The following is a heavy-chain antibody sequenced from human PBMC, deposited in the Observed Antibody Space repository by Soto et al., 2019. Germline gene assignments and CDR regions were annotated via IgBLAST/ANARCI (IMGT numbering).Heavy chain of an antibody. V-gene: IGHV3-30-3*01. CDR2: ISYDGSNK. J-gene: IGHJ3*02. D-gene: IGHD3-3*01. CDR3: ARGAYYDFWSWGNDAFDI. CDR1: GFTFSSYA. Sequence: GGSLRLSCAASGFTFSSYAMHWVRQAPGKGLEWVAVISYDGSNKYYADSVKGRFTISRDNSKNTLYLQMNSLRAEDTAVYYCARGAYYDFWSWGNDAFDIWGQGTMVTVSS.